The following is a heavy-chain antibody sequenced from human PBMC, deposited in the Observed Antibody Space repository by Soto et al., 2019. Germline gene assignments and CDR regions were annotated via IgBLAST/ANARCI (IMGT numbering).Heavy chain of an antibody. Sequence: GGSLKISCKGSGYSFNSYCISWVRQMPGKGLEWMGRIYPSDSYTNYSPSFQGHVTISADKSISTAYLQWSSLKASDTAMYYCASSPRGYCSSTSCRELGNYYGMDVWGQGTTVTVSS. CDR3: ASSPRGYCSSTSCRELGNYYGMDV. V-gene: IGHV5-10-1*01. J-gene: IGHJ6*02. CDR2: IYPSDSYT. CDR1: GYSFNSYC. D-gene: IGHD2-2*01.